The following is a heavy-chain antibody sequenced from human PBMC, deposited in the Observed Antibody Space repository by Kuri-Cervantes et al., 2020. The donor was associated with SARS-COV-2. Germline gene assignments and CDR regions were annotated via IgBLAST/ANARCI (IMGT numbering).Heavy chain of an antibody. D-gene: IGHD5-24*01. Sequence: GGSLRLSCAASGFTFSSYAMHWVRQAPGKGLEWVAVIWYDGSNKYYADSVKGRFTISRDNSKNTLYLQMNSLRAEDTAVYYCAGSRDGYNLPFDYWGQGTLVTVSS. CDR3: AGSRDGYNLPFDY. J-gene: IGHJ4*02. V-gene: IGHV3-33*08. CDR1: GFTFSSYA. CDR2: IWYDGSNK.